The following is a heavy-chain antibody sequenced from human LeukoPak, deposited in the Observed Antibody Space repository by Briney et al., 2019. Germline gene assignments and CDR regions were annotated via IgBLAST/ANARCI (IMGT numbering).Heavy chain of an antibody. CDR1: GFTFSSYW. CDR2: IKQDGSEK. V-gene: IGHV3-7*01. CDR3: ARDQDDYVWGSYPAFDY. D-gene: IGHD3-16*02. J-gene: IGHJ4*02. Sequence: GGSLRLSCAASGFTFSSYWMSWVRQAPGKGLEWVANIKQDGSEKHYVDSVKGRFTISRDNAKNSLYLQMNSLRAEDTAVYYCARDQDDYVWGSYPAFDYWGQGTLVTVSS.